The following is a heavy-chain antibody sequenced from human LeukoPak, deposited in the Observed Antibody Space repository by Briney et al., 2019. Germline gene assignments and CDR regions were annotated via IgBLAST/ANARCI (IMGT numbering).Heavy chain of an antibody. CDR1: GFTFSSYA. V-gene: IGHV3-30*04. D-gene: IGHD2-2*01. CDR2: ISYDGSNK. J-gene: IGHJ5*02. CDR3: ARDSDCSSTSCFGLFDP. Sequence: GGSLRLSYAASGFTFSSYAMHWVRQAPGKGLEWVAVISYDGSNKHYAVSVKGRFTISRDNSKNTLYLQMNSLRAEDTAVYYCARDSDCSSTSCFGLFDPWGQGTLVTVSS.